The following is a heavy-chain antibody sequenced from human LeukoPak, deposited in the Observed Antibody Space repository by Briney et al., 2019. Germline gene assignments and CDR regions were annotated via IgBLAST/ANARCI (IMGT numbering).Heavy chain of an antibody. CDR1: GFTFSSYD. V-gene: IGHV3-13*01. D-gene: IGHD6-6*01. J-gene: IGHJ6*02. Sequence: GGSLRLSCAASGFTFSSYDMHWVRQATGKGLEWVSAIGTAGDTYYPGSVKGRFTISRENAKNSLYLQMNSLRAEDTAVYYCARAARPRYYYYGMDVWGQGTTVTVSS. CDR3: ARAARPRYYYYGMDV. CDR2: IGTAGDT.